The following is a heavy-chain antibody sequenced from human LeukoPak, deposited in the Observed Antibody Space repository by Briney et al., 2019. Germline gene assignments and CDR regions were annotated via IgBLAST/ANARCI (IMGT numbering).Heavy chain of an antibody. Sequence: GRSLRLSCAASGFTFSSYAMHWVRQAPGKGLEWVAVISYDGSNKYYADSVKGRFTISRDNSENTLYLQMNSLRAEDTAVYYCARGGEEIAVDYWGQGTLVTVSS. J-gene: IGHJ4*02. D-gene: IGHD2-21*01. CDR2: ISYDGSNK. CDR3: ARGGEEIAVDY. V-gene: IGHV3-30*04. CDR1: GFTFSSYA.